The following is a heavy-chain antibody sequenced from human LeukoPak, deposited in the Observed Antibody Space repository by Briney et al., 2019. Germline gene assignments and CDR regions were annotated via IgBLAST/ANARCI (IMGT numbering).Heavy chain of an antibody. CDR3: ARRGNGRTHLKFDY. CDR1: GGSISSSSYY. Sequence: SETLSLTCTVSGGSISSSSYYWGWIRQPPGKGLEWIGEINHSGSTNYNPSLKSRVTISVDTSKNQFSLKLSSVTAADTAVYYCARRGNGRTHLKFDYWGQGTLVTVSS. V-gene: IGHV4-39*07. J-gene: IGHJ4*02. D-gene: IGHD2-8*01. CDR2: INHSGST.